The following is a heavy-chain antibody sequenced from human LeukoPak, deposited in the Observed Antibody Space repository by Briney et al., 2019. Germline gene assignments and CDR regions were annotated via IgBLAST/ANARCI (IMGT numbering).Heavy chain of an antibody. CDR3: ATSSQGGYSYGSDIDY. D-gene: IGHD5-18*01. CDR1: GYTFTAYY. J-gene: IGHJ4*02. Sequence: ASVKVSCKASGYTFTAYYMYWVRQAPGQGLECMGRINPNSGGTNYAQKFQGRVTMTRDTSISTAYMELSRLRSDDTAVYYCATSSQGGYSYGSDIDYWGQGTLFTVSS. V-gene: IGHV1-2*06. CDR2: INPNSGGT.